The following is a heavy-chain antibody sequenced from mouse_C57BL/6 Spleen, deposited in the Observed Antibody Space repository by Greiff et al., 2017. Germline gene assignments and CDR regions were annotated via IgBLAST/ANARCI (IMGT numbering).Heavy chain of an antibody. CDR3: GGPGGSTGVYYFDY. J-gene: IGHJ2*01. V-gene: IGHV1-50*01. Sequence: QVQLQQPGAELVKPGASVTLSCKASGYTFTSYWLQWVKQRPGQGLEWIGEIDPSDSYTNYNQKFKGKATLTVDTSSSTAFMQLSSLTSEDSADYYGGGPGGSTGVYYFDYWGQGTTLTVSS. CDR1: GYTFTSYW. D-gene: IGHD3-2*02. CDR2: IDPSDSYT.